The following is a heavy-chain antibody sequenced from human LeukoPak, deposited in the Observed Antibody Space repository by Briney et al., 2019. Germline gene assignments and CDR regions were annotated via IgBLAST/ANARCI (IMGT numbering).Heavy chain of an antibody. D-gene: IGHD2-15*01. V-gene: IGHV4-59*08. CDR1: GGSFSSDY. CDR2: IFHSGTT. Sequence: SETLSLTCTMSGGSFSSDYWNWIRQPPGKGLEWIGYIFHSGTTNYNPSLKSRVTISVDTSKNHCSLRLSSVTAADTAVYYCARQRPPEEGYCSAGSCYPRYEFDNWGQGTLVTVSS. CDR3: ARQRPPEEGYCSAGSCYPRYEFDN. J-gene: IGHJ4*02.